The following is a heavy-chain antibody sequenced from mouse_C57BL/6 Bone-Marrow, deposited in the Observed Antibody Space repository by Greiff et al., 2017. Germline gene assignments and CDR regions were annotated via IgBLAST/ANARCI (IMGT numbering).Heavy chain of an antibody. Sequence: DVMLVESGEGLVKPGGSLKLSCAASGFTFSSYAMSWVRQTPEKRLEWVAYISSGGDYIYYADTVKGRFTISRDNARNTLYLQMSSLKSEDTAMYYCTRAGYYGYDGGIIYAMDYWGQGTSVTVSS. CDR2: ISSGGDYI. CDR1: GFTFSSYA. J-gene: IGHJ4*01. CDR3: TRAGYYGYDGGIIYAMDY. V-gene: IGHV5-9-1*02. D-gene: IGHD2-2*01.